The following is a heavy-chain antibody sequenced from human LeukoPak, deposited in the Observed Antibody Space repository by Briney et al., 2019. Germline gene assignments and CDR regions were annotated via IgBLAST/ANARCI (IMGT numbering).Heavy chain of an antibody. CDR3: ARWGYSSSWCEGGY. Sequence: ASVKVSCKASGYTFTSYGISWVRQAPGQVLEWMGWISAYNGNTNYAQKLQGRVTMTTDTSTSTAYMELRSLRSDDTAVYYCARWGYSSSWCEGGYWGQGTLVTVSS. J-gene: IGHJ4*02. CDR1: GYTFTSYG. V-gene: IGHV1-18*01. D-gene: IGHD6-13*01. CDR2: ISAYNGNT.